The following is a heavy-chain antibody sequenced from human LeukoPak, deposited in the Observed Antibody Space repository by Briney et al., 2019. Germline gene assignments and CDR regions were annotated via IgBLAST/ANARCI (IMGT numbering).Heavy chain of an antibody. D-gene: IGHD3-10*01. V-gene: IGHV3-30*18. CDR2: ISYDGSNK. Sequence: PGGSLRLSCAASGFTFSSYGMHWVRQAPGKGLEWVAVISYDGSNKYYADSVKGRFTISRDNSKNTLYLQMNSLRAEDTAVYYCAKDIRYYYGSGSYPKAPYYYYGMDVWGQGTTVTVSS. CDR3: AKDIRYYYGSGSYPKAPYYYYGMDV. CDR1: GFTFSSYG. J-gene: IGHJ6*02.